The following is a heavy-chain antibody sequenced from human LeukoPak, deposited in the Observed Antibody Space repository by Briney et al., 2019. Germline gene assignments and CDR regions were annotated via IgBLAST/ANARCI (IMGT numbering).Heavy chain of an antibody. V-gene: IGHV3-30*02. CDR2: IRYDGSNK. CDR3: AKGGGMTDSSSWFHYYYYYMDV. CDR1: GFTFSSYG. J-gene: IGHJ6*03. Sequence: GGSLRLSCAASGFTFSSYGMHWVRQAPGKGLEWVAFIRYDGSNKYYADSVKGRFTISRDNSKNTLYLHVNSLRPEDTAVYYCAKGGGMTDSSSWFHYYYYYMDVWGKGTTVTISS. D-gene: IGHD6-13*01.